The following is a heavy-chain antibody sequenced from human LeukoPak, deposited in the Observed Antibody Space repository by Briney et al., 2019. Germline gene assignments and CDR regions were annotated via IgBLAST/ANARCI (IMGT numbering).Heavy chain of an antibody. V-gene: IGHV3-21*01. Sequence: PGGSLRLSCAASGFTFSNYNMNWVRQAPGQGLEWVSSIDYDSSHIYYAASVRGRFTISRDNARNSVYLQMNSLRVEDTAVYYCARDPLRYLRVGHYDYWGQGTLVAVSS. CDR2: IDYDSSHI. CDR1: GFTFSNYN. CDR3: ARDPLRYLRVGHYDY. J-gene: IGHJ4*02. D-gene: IGHD3-9*01.